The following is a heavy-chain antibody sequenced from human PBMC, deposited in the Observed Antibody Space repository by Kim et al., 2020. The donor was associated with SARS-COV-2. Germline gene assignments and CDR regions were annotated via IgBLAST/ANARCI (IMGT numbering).Heavy chain of an antibody. D-gene: IGHD1-1*01. CDR2: IYYSGST. CDR1: GGSISSYY. V-gene: IGHV4-59*01. J-gene: IGHJ6*02. CDR3: ARGGDWNDVSSGYYGMDV. Sequence: SETLSLTCTVSGGSISSYYWSWIRQPPGKGLEWIGYIYYSGSTNYNPSLKSRVTISVDTSKNQFSLKLSSVTAADTAVYYCARGGDWNDVSSGYYGMDVWGQGTTVTVSS.